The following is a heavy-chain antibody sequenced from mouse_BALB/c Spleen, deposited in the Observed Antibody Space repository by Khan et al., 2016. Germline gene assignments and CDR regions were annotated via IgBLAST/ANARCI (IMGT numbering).Heavy chain of an antibody. CDR3: ARSPYDYDVGFAY. J-gene: IGHJ3*01. Sequence: VRLQQSGAELVKPGASVKLSCTASGFNIKDTYMHWVKQRPEQGLEWIGRIDPANGNTKYDTKFQGKATIKADTSSNTAYLQLSSLTSEDTAVYYCARSPYDYDVGFAYWGQGTLVTVSA. D-gene: IGHD2-4*01. V-gene: IGHV14-3*02. CDR2: IDPANGNT. CDR1: GFNIKDTY.